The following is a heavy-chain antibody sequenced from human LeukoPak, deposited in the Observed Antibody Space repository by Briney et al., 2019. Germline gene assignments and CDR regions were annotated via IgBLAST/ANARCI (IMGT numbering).Heavy chain of an antibody. D-gene: IGHD6-13*01. CDR2: TKNKAESHIT. Sequence: GGSLRLSCAASGFTFSNHYMDWVRQAPGKGLEWVGRTKNKAESHITDYAASVKGRFVSSRDDSKNSLYLQMNSLQTDDTGIYYCARDTAAALDYWGQGILVTVSS. CDR3: ARDTAAALDY. J-gene: IGHJ4*02. V-gene: IGHV3-72*01. CDR1: GFTFSNHY.